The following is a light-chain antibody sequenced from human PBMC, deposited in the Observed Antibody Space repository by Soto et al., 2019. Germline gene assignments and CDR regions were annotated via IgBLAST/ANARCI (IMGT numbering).Light chain of an antibody. CDR1: SSDVGAYNF. V-gene: IGLV2-14*03. CDR2: DVT. CDR3: SSYTTSNTLV. Sequence: QSALTQPDSVSGSPGQSITISCTGTSSDVGAYNFVSWYQQHPGKAPKLMIYDVTNRPSGVSSRFSGSKSGNTASLAISGLQAEDEADYYCSSYTTSNTLVFGGGTKLTVL. J-gene: IGLJ2*01.